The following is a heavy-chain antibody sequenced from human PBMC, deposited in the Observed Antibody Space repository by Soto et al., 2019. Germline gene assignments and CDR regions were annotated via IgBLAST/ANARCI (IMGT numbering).Heavy chain of an antibody. J-gene: IGHJ4*02. Sequence: GGSLRLSCAASGFTFSSYSMNWVRQAPGKGLEWVSSISSSSSYIYYADSVKGRFTISRDNAKNSLYLQMNSLRAEDTAVYYCARDSELVATHIKLGYWGQGTLVTVSS. V-gene: IGHV3-21*01. CDR1: GFTFSSYS. D-gene: IGHD5-12*01. CDR3: ARDSELVATHIKLGY. CDR2: ISSSSSYI.